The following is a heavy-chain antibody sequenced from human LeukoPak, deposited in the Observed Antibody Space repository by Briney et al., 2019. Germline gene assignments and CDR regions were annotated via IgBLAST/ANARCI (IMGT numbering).Heavy chain of an antibody. CDR1: GYSFTSYW. Sequence: GESLKISCKGSGYSFTSYWIAWLRQMPGKDLEWMGIIYPGDSDTTYSPSFQGQVTISVDKSISTAYLQWSSLKASDTAMYYCARRAPDYGVETFDYWGQGTLVTVSS. CDR2: IYPGDSDT. D-gene: IGHD4-17*01. V-gene: IGHV5-51*01. J-gene: IGHJ4*02. CDR3: ARRAPDYGVETFDY.